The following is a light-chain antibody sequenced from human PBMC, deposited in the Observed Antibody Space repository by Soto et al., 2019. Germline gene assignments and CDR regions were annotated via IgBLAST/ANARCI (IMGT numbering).Light chain of an antibody. CDR2: GAS. J-gene: IGKJ5*01. Sequence: IVFTRWPCPLPLCTGERATLSCRASQSVSSSYLAWYQQKPGQAPRLLIYGASSRATGIPDRFSGSGSGTDFTLTISRLEPEDFAVYHCQQYGRATPIPFAQGTRLEIK. CDR1: QSVSSSY. CDR3: QQYGRATPIP. V-gene: IGKV3-20*01.